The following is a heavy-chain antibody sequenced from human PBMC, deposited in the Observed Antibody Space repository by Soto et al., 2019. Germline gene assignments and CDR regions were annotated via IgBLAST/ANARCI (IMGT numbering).Heavy chain of an antibody. CDR1: GGSISSYY. D-gene: IGHD4-17*01. J-gene: IGHJ4*02. CDR2: IYYSGST. Sequence: QVQLQESGPGLVKPSETLSLTCTVSGGSISSYYWSWIRQPPGKGLEWIGYIYYSGSTNYNPSLKSRVTISVDTSKNQFSLKLSSVTAADTAVYYCARESYGDYGYYFDYWGQGTLVTVSS. CDR3: ARESYGDYGYYFDY. V-gene: IGHV4-59*01.